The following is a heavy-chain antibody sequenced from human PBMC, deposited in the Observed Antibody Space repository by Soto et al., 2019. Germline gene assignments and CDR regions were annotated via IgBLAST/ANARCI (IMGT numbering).Heavy chain of an antibody. CDR1: GFTFSSYG. V-gene: IGHV3-33*01. Sequence: QVQLVESGGGVVQPGRSLRLSCAASGFTFSSYGMHWVRQAPGKGLEWVAVIWYDGSNKYYAGSVKGRFTISRDNSKNTLYLQMNSLRAEDTAVYYCARGGSSGWVDYWGQGTLVTVSS. D-gene: IGHD6-19*01. CDR3: ARGGSSGWVDY. CDR2: IWYDGSNK. J-gene: IGHJ4*02.